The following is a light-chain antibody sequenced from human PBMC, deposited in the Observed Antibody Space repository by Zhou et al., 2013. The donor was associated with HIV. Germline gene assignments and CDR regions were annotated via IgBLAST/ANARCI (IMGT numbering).Light chain of an antibody. CDR2: DAT. CDR3: QQRSNWPRT. J-gene: IGKJ5*01. Sequence: EIVLTQSPATLSLSPGERATLSCRASQSVNNNYVAWYQQKVGLAPRLLIYDATTRATGIPARFSGSGSGTDFTLTISSLEPEDFAVYYCQQRSNWPRTFGQGTRLEIK. CDR1: QSVNNN. V-gene: IGKV3-11*01.